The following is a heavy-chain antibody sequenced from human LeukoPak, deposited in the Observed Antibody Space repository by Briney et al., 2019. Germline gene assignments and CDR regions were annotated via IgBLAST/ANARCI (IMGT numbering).Heavy chain of an antibody. CDR1: GYTFTAYY. CDR3: ARSDVLYASQGVARYFNH. D-gene: IGHD3-16*01. V-gene: IGHV1-2*02. J-gene: IGHJ4*02. CDR2: VSPNNGGT. Sequence: ASVKVSCKASGYTFTAYYIHWVRQAPGQRLEWMGWVSPNNGGTNYAQKFQGRVTMTRDTSISTLYMDLNSLRSDDTAVYYCARSDVLYASQGVARYFNHWGQGTLVTVSS.